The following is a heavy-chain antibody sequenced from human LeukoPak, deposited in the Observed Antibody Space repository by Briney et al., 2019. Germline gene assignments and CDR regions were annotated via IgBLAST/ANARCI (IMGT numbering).Heavy chain of an antibody. V-gene: IGHV1-24*01. CDR2: FDPEDGET. CDR1: GYTLTELS. CDR3: ATGLRYYDFWSGYGQD. D-gene: IGHD3-3*01. Sequence: ASVKVSCKVSGYTLTELSMHWVRQAPGKGLGWMGGFDPEDGETIYAQKFQGRVTMTEDTSTDTAYMELSSLRSEDTAVYYCATGLRYYDFWSGYGQDWGQGTLVTVSS. J-gene: IGHJ4*02.